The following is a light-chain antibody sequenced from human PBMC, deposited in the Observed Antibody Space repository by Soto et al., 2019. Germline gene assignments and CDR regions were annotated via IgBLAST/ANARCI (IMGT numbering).Light chain of an antibody. Sequence: QSALTQPASVSGSPGQSITISCTGTSSDVGGYKHVSWYQQHPGKAPKLMIYEVSNRPSGVSNRFSGSKSGNTASLTISGLQAEDEADYYCSSYTSSSPPYVFGTGTKLTVL. CDR1: SSDVGGYKH. CDR2: EVS. J-gene: IGLJ1*01. V-gene: IGLV2-14*01. CDR3: SSYTSSSPPYV.